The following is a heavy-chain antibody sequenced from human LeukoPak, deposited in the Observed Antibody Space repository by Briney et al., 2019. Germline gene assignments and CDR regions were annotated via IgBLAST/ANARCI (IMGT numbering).Heavy chain of an antibody. J-gene: IGHJ4*02. CDR1: GFIFSSYA. D-gene: IGHD6-6*01. CDR2: ISNSGGST. Sequence: GGSLRLSCAASGFIFSSYAMNWVRQAPGKGLEWVSGISNSGGSTYYADSVRGRFTISRDNSKNTLYLQMNSLRAEDTAVYYCAKVTSSSFDYWGQGTLVTVSS. CDR3: AKVTSSSFDY. V-gene: IGHV3-23*01.